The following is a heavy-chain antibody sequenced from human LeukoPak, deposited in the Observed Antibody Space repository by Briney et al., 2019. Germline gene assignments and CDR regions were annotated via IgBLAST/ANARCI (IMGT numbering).Heavy chain of an antibody. V-gene: IGHV3-15*01. CDR2: IKSKTDGGTT. D-gene: IGHD6-13*01. Sequence: GGSLRLSCAASGFTFSNAWMSWVRQAPGKGLEWVGRIKSKTDGGTTDYAAPVKGRFTISRDDSKNTLYLQMNSLKTEDTAVYYCTTSWGIAAAGTPGDYYYYYYMDVWGKGTTVTVSS. CDR1: GFTFSNAW. CDR3: TTSWGIAAAGTPGDYYYYYYMDV. J-gene: IGHJ6*03.